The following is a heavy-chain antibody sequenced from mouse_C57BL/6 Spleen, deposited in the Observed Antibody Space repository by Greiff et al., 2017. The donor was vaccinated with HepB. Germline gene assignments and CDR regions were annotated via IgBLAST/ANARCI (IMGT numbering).Heavy chain of an antibody. CDR1: GFTFSSYA. CDR2: ISDGGSYT. Sequence: EVMLVESGGGLVKPGGSLKLSCAASGFTFSSYAMSWVRQTPEKRLEWVATISDGGSYTYYPDNVKGRFTISRDNAKNNLYLQMSHLKSEDTAMYYCARDVGRWYFDVWGTGTTVTVSS. D-gene: IGHD4-1*01. CDR3: ARDVGRWYFDV. J-gene: IGHJ1*03. V-gene: IGHV5-4*01.